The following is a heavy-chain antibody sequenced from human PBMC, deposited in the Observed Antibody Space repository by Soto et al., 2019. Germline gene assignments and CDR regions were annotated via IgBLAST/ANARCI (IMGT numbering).Heavy chain of an antibody. CDR3: ARVLSTAAVDY. V-gene: IGHV4-31*03. J-gene: IGHJ4*02. CDR1: GGSIRSGGYY. CDR2: TYYSGYT. D-gene: IGHD6-13*01. Sequence: QVQLQESAPGLVKPSQTLSLSCTVSGGSIRSGGYYWTWIRQHPGKGLEWIGYTYYSGYTNYNPSLKSRVTISVDASKNQFSVKLSSVTAADTAVYYCARVLSTAAVDYWGQGTLVTVSS.